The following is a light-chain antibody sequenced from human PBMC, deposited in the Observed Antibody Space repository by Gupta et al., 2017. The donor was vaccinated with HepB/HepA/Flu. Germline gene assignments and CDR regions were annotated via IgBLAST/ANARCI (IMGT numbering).Light chain of an antibody. CDR2: GAS. CDR1: KSVSSN. V-gene: IGKV3-15*01. J-gene: IGKJ5*01. CDR3: QQYNNWPPIT. Sequence: EIVMTQSPATLSVTPGARATLSCRASKSVSSNLPWSQQKPGQAPRLLIYGASTRATGIPARFSGSGSGTKFTLTISSLQSEDFAVYYCQQYNNWPPITFGQGTRLEIK.